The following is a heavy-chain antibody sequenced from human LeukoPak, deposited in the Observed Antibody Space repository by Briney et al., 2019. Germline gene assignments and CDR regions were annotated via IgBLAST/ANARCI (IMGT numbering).Heavy chain of an antibody. J-gene: IGHJ4*02. CDR3: AREYWGRFDY. D-gene: IGHD7-27*01. CDR1: GGSISSGSYY. CDR2: IYTSGST. V-gene: IGHV4-61*02. Sequence: PSETLSLTCTVSGGSISSGSYYWSWIRQPAGKGLEWIGRIYTSGSTNYNPSLKSRVTISVDTSKNQFSLKLSSVTAADTAVYYCAREYWGRFDYWGQGTLVTVSS.